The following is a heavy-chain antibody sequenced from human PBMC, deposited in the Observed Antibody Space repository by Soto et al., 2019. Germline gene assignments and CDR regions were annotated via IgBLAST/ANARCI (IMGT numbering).Heavy chain of an antibody. D-gene: IGHD1-26*01. CDR3: ARVGSLLSGSYGSYFDY. V-gene: IGHV1-2*02. CDR2: INPNSGGT. Sequence: ASVKISCKASGYTFTVYSMHWVRQAPGQGLEWMGWINPNSGGTNYAQKFQGRVTMTRDTSISTAYMELSRLRSDDTAVYYCARVGSLLSGSYGSYFDYWGKETLVTLYS. J-gene: IGHJ4*02. CDR1: GYTFTVYS.